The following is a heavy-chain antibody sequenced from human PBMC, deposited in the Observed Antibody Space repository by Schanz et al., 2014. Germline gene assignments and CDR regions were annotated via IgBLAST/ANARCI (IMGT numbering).Heavy chain of an antibody. CDR3: AATTILAD. D-gene: IGHD3-3*01. CDR1: GYIFSSYA. V-gene: IGHV7-4-1*02. Sequence: QLVQSGSEFRKPGASVKVSCKASGYIFSSYAIHWVRQAPGQGLEWMGWINPTTGNPGYAQGFTGRFVFSFDTSVSTAYLQISGLKAEDTAVYYCAATTILADWGQGTLVAVSS. J-gene: IGHJ4*02. CDR2: INPTTGNP.